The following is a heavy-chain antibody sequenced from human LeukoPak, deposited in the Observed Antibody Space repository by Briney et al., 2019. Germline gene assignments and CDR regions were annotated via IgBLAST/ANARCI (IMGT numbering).Heavy chain of an antibody. D-gene: IGHD2-2*01. V-gene: IGHV4-34*01. J-gene: IGHJ4*02. CDR2: INHSGST. CDR3: ARYSTPAATLDY. CDR1: GGSFSGYY. Sequence: SETLSLTCAVYGGSFSGYYWSWIRQPPGKGLEWIGEINHSGSTNYNPSLKSRVTISVATSKNQFSLKLSSVTAADTAVYYCARYSTPAATLDYWGQGTLVTVSS.